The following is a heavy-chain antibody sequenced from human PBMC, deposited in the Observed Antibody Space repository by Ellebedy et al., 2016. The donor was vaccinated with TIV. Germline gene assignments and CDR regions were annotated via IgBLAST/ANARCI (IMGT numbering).Heavy chain of an antibody. CDR3: ARVHCSITTCDYYYMDV. Sequence: SETLSLXXTVSGGSASRYFWSWIRQPAGKGLEWIGRIFTSGSFNYNPSLVSRVTMSVVTSKNQISLRLNSVTAADTAVYYCARVHCSITTCDYYYMDVWGKGTTVTVSS. CDR2: IFTSGSF. V-gene: IGHV4-4*07. CDR1: GGSASRYF. D-gene: IGHD1-1*01. J-gene: IGHJ6*03.